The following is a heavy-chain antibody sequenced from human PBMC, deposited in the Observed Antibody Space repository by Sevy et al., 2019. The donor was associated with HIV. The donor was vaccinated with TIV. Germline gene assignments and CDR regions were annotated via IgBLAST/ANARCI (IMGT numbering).Heavy chain of an antibody. CDR3: ATGTTDSSISWVFDV. J-gene: IGHJ3*01. D-gene: IGHD6-13*01. CDR2: LSGSGGTT. V-gene: IGHV3-23*01. CDR1: GFTFSDYN. Sequence: GGSLRLSCAASGFTFSDYNMNWVRQAPGKGLEWVSGLSGSGGTTYYADSVKGRFSISRDNSKNKLYLQMSSLRIEDTAVYYCATGTTDSSISWVFDVWGQGTMVTVSS.